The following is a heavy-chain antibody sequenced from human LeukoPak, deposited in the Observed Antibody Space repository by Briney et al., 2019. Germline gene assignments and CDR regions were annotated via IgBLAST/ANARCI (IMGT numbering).Heavy chain of an antibody. CDR3: ARGGSLAVAPHLYYFDY. Sequence: GGSLRLSCAASGFTFSRHGMHWVRQAPGKGLEWVAIISNDGSRKYYAHSVEGRFTISRDNSKNTLYLQMDSLRAEDTAVYYCARGGSLAVAPHLYYFDYWGQGTLVTVSS. CDR1: GFTFSRHG. V-gene: IGHV3-30*03. J-gene: IGHJ4*02. CDR2: ISNDGSRK. D-gene: IGHD6-19*01.